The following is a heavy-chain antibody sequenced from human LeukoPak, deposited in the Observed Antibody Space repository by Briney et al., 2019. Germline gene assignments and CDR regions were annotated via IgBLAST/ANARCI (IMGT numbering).Heavy chain of an antibody. CDR2: ISAYNGNT. CDR3: ARGRSGGSITQSYYFDY. D-gene: IGHD6-25*01. Sequence: ASVKVSCKASGYTFTSYGISWVRQAPGQGLEWMGWISAYNGNTNYAQKLQGRVTMTTDTSTSTAYMELRSLRSDDTAVYYCARGRSGGSITQSYYFDYWGQGTLVTVSS. CDR1: GYTFTSYG. V-gene: IGHV1-18*01. J-gene: IGHJ4*02.